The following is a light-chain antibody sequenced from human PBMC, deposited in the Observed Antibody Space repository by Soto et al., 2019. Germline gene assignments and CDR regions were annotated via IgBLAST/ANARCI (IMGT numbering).Light chain of an antibody. V-gene: IGKV1-39*01. CDR2: AAS. J-gene: IGKJ1*01. CDR3: QQYNNWPPWT. CDR1: QSISSY. Sequence: DIQMTQSPSSLSASVGDRVTITCRASQSISSYLNWYQQKLGKAPKLLIYAASSLQSGVPLRFSGSGSGTEFTLTISSLQSEDFAVYYCQQYNNWPPWTFGQGTKVEIK.